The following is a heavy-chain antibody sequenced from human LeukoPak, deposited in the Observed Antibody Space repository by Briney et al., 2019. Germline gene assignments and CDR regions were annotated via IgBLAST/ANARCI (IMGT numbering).Heavy chain of an antibody. CDR1: GFTVSSNY. D-gene: IGHD1-26*01. Sequence: GGSLRLSCAASGFTVSSNYMSWVRQAPGKGLEWVSVIYSGGSTYYADSVKGRFTISRDNSKNTLYLQMNSLRAEDTAVYYGARVGGSYRTFDYWGQGTLVTVSS. CDR2: IYSGGST. J-gene: IGHJ4*02. V-gene: IGHV3-53*01. CDR3: ARVGGSYRTFDY.